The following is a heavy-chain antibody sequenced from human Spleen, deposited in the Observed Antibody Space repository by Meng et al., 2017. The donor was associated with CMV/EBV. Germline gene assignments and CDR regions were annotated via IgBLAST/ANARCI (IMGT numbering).Heavy chain of an antibody. CDR1: SLRPTTYY. V-gene: IGHV4-39*01. CDR2: IFCPGLT. Sequence: SLRPTTYYWGWLHQRPGPPLAWIDHIFCPGLTLYNPSLKSHVTISVDTSNNQFSLKLPSLTAADTALYFYVSLAEYCSSTNCPHDSWGQGTLVTVSS. CDR3: VSLAEYCSSTNCPHDS. J-gene: IGHJ4*02. D-gene: IGHD2-2*01.